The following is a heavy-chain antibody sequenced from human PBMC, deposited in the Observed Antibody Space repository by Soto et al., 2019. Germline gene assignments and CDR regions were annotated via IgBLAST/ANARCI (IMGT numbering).Heavy chain of an antibody. Sequence: PSETLSLTCTVSGGSISSGGYYWSWIRQHPGKGLEWIGYIYYSGSTYYNPSLKSRVTISVDTSKNQFSLKLSSVTAADTAVYYCARERDSSGYYSNWFDPWGQGTLLTVSS. D-gene: IGHD3-22*01. CDR3: ARERDSSGYYSNWFDP. CDR1: GGSISSGGYY. J-gene: IGHJ5*02. CDR2: IYYSGST. V-gene: IGHV4-31*03.